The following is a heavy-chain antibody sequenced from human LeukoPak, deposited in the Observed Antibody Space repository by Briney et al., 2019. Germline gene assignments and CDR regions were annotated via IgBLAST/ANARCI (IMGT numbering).Heavy chain of an antibody. J-gene: IGHJ4*02. CDR1: GYTFSGYY. CDR2: INPNSGGT. CDR3: ASPLRLGELSLGHDY. Sequence: ASVKVSCKASGYTFSGYYMHWVRQAPGQGLEWVGWINPNSGGTNYAQKFQGRVTMTRDTSISTAYMELSRLLSGDTAVYYCASPLRLGELSLGHDYWGQGTLVTVSS. V-gene: IGHV1-2*02. D-gene: IGHD3-16*02.